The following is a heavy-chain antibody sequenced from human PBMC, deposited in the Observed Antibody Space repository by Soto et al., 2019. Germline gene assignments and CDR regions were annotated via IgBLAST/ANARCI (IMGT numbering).Heavy chain of an antibody. CDR2: ISTYSGAT. CDR3: ARHHGPTTSENGFDP. J-gene: IGHJ5*02. V-gene: IGHV1-18*01. D-gene: IGHD5-12*01. CDR1: GYTFFTYD. Sequence: QVHLVQSGVEVKTPGASVKVSCQASGYTFFTYDXXXXXQAPXXRLEWMGWISTYSGATKYAQKFQGRVTMTTATSTTTAYLELRSLRSDDTAVYYCARHHGPTTSENGFDPWGQGTLVTVSS.